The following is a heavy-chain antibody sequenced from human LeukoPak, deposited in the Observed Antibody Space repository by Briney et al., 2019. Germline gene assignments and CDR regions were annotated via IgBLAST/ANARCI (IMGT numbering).Heavy chain of an antibody. CDR2: ISGGGRT. CDR1: GVSINGYY. Sequence: SETLSLTCAVSGVSINGYYWRWVRQPAGKGLEWMGRISGGGRTHYNPPLETRLTITGDAYKNEFSLKLTSVPAADTAVYYCARGGRSSTPGYWGQGTLVTVSS. CDR3: ARGGRSSTPGY. D-gene: IGHD2-15*01. J-gene: IGHJ4*02. V-gene: IGHV4-4*07.